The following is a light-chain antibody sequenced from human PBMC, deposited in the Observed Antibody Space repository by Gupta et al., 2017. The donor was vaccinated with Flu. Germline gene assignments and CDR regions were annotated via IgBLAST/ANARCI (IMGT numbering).Light chain of an antibody. CDR3: QTWGTGIPVV. CDR2: LNSDGSH. Sequence: LPSTLSGGHIPYAIAWHQQQPEKGPRSLMKLNSDGSHNTGDGIPDRFSGSSSGADRYPTISGLQSEDEADYYCQTWGTGIPVVFGGGTKLTVL. V-gene: IGLV4-69*01. CDR1: GGHIPYA. J-gene: IGLJ2*01.